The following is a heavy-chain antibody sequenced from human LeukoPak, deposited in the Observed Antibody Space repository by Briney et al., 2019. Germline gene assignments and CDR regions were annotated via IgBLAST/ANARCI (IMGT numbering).Heavy chain of an antibody. CDR1: GGSFSGYY. V-gene: IGHV4-34*01. J-gene: IGHJ5*02. CDR2: INHSGST. Sequence: PSETLSLTCAVYGGSFSGYYWSWLRQPPGKGLEWVGEINHSGSTNYNPSLTSRSSISVDTSKNQFSLKLSSVTAADTAVYYCARGRIAVAGAVTGNNWFDPWGQGTLVTVSS. CDR3: ARGRIAVAGAVTGNNWFDP. D-gene: IGHD6-19*01.